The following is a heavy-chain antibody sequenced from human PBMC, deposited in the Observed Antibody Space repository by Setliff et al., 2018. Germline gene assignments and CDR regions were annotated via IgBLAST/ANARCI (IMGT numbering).Heavy chain of an antibody. Sequence: PSETLSLTCAVSGGSISSGSYYWSWIRQPAGKGLEWVGRLHTSGSTNYNPSLKSRVTISVDTSKNQFSLNLSSVTAADTALYYCAASRAYTGAVEEWFLPKTFDFWGQGSPVTVSS. CDR1: GGSISSGSYY. CDR3: AASRAYTGAVEEWFLPKTFDF. J-gene: IGHJ4*02. CDR2: LHTSGST. V-gene: IGHV4-61*02. D-gene: IGHD3-3*01.